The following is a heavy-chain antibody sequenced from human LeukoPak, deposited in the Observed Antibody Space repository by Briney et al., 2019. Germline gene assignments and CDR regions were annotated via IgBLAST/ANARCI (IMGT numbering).Heavy chain of an antibody. CDR3: ARALETTVLLGAY. D-gene: IGHD3-16*01. V-gene: IGHV1-8*02. CDR1: GSTFTNND. Sequence: ASVNLSLTSSGSTFTNNDYNWTRHGSGQGLEWMGWMSPYSGTTGSSQTFQGIVPITRNTSISTAYLEMSSLRSEDTAVYYCARALETTVLLGAYWGQGTLVTVSS. CDR2: MSPYSGTT. J-gene: IGHJ4*02.